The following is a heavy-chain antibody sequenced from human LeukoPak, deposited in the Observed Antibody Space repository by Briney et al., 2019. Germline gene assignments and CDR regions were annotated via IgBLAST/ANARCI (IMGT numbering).Heavy chain of an antibody. J-gene: IGHJ4*02. CDR2: IHTSGST. D-gene: IGHD3-3*01. V-gene: IGHV4-4*07. Sequence: PSETLSLTCTVSGGSTSNYFCTWLRQSAGKGLEWIGRIHTSGSTNYIPSLKSRVSMSVDTSKNQFSLKLSSVTAADTAVYYCARDPEGHGYYFDYWGQEALVTVSS. CDR1: GGSTSNYF. CDR3: ARDPEGHGYYFDY.